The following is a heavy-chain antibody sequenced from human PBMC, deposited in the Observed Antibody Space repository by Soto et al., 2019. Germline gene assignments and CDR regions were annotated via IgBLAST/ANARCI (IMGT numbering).Heavy chain of an antibody. CDR2: IYYSGST. CDR3: ARASRYSGYDGNFYYYYYGMDV. J-gene: IGHJ6*02. D-gene: IGHD5-12*01. CDR1: GGSISSYY. Sequence: QVQLQESGPGLVKPSETLSLTCTVSGGSISSYYWSWIRQPPGKGLEWIGYIYYSGSTNYNPSLRMRVTIAVDTSKNQFSPTLSSVTAADTAVYYCARASRYSGYDGNFYYYYYGMDVWGQGTTVTVSS. V-gene: IGHV4-59*01.